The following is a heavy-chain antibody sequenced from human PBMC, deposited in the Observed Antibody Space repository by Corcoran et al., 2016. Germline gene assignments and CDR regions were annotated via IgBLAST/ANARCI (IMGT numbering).Heavy chain of an antibody. CDR3: ARYNTLGMIDC. D-gene: IGHD7-27*01. CDR2: MNPKSGNT. Sequence: QVQLVQSGAEVKKPGASVKVSCKTSGYTFTSSDINWVRQATGQGLEWMGWMNPKSGNTGSAQKFQGRVTITRNPSISTAYMELSSLRSEDTAIYYCARYNTLGMIDCWGQGTLVTVSS. V-gene: IGHV1-8*01. J-gene: IGHJ4*02. CDR1: GYTFTSSD.